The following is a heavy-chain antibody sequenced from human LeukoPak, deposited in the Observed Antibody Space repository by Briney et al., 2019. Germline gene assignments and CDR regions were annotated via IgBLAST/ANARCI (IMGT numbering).Heavy chain of an antibody. J-gene: IGHJ1*01. CDR2: ISSSSSTI. D-gene: IGHD4-17*01. CDR3: ARDRPDYGDYVGWFFQH. Sequence: SGGSLRLSCAASGFTFSSYSMNRVRQAPGKGLEWVSYISSSSSTIYYADSVKGRFTISRDNAKNSLYLQMNSLRAEDTAVYCCARDRPDYGDYVGWFFQHWGQGTLVTVSS. CDR1: GFTFSSYS. V-gene: IGHV3-48*01.